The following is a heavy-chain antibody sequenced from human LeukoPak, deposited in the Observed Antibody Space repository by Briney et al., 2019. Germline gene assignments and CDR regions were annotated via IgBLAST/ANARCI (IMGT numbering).Heavy chain of an antibody. CDR2: MNPNSGNT. V-gene: IGHV1-8*01. CDR1: GFSFTTYD. D-gene: IGHD2-2*01. J-gene: IGHJ4*02. Sequence: ASVKVSCKASGFSFTTYDINWVRQATGQGLEWMGWMNPNSGNTGYAQKSQGRVTITRNTSISTAYMELSSLRSEDTAVYYCARIRRGSSSTYFDYWGQGTLVTVSS. CDR3: ARIRRGSSSTYFDY.